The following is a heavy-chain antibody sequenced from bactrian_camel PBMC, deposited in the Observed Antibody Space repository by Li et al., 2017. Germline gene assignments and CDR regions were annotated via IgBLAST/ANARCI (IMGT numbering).Heavy chain of an antibody. Sequence: QVQLVESGGGQAQAGESLRLSCAASGDASESSCFVWFRRRPGKGPERVATVYSDSGDTYYHDSSVKGRFTVSQDSAKNTVYLQMNSLNPEDSAVYSCAAGHPATIGSGCLPNFWGQGTQVTVS. V-gene: IGHV3S6*01. J-gene: IGHJ4*01. D-gene: IGHD4*01. CDR1: GDASESSC. CDR2: VYSDSGDT. CDR3: AAGHPATIGSGCLPNF.